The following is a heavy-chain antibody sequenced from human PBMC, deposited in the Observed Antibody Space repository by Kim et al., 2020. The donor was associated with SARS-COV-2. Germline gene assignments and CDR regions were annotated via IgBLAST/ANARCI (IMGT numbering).Heavy chain of an antibody. J-gene: IGHJ6*02. Sequence: GGSLRLSCAASGFTFSSYRMNWVRQAPGKGLEWVSSISSSSSYIYYADSVKGRFTISRDNAKNSLYLQMNSLRAEDTAVYYCARDSLLWFRELVGKDYYYYYGMDVWGQGTTVTVSS. CDR3: ARDSLLWFRELVGKDYYYYYGMDV. V-gene: IGHV3-21*01. D-gene: IGHD3-10*01. CDR2: ISSSSSYI. CDR1: GFTFSSYR.